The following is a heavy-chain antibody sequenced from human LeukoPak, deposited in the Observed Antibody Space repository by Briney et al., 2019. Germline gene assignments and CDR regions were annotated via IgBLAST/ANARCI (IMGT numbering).Heavy chain of an antibody. Sequence: SETLSLTCSVSGDSISSGNYYWTWIRQPAGKGLEWIGRIYSTGSTNYNPSLKSRVTISVDTSKSQFSLRLSSATAADTAVYYCARVTTGGYYNCWGQGTLVTVS. CDR1: GDSISSGNYY. V-gene: IGHV4-61*02. J-gene: IGHJ4*02. CDR2: IYSTGST. CDR3: ARVTTGGYYNC. D-gene: IGHD3-22*01.